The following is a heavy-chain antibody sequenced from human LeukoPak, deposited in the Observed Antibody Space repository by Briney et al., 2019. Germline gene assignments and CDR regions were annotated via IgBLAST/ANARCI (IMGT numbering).Heavy chain of an antibody. J-gene: IGHJ4*02. CDR3: ARDSGSFDY. CDR1: GGSNSSYY. V-gene: IGHV4-59*01. Sequence: SETLSLTCTVSGGSNSSYYWSWIRQPPGKGLEWIGYIYYSGSTNYNPSLKSRVTISVDTSKNQFSLKLSSVTAADTAVYYCARDSGSFDYWGQGTLVTVSS. CDR2: IYYSGST. D-gene: IGHD1-26*01.